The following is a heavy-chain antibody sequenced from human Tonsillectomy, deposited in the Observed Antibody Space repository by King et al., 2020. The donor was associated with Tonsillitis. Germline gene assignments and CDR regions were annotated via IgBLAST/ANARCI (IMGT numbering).Heavy chain of an antibody. CDR3: ARDRDPYDFWSGHYNYFDF. CDR2: INVYNGNT. CDR1: GYKFTSYG. V-gene: IGHV1-18*01. D-gene: IGHD3-3*01. Sequence: VQLLQSGAEVKQPGASVKVSCKASGYKFTSYGISWVRQAPGQGLEWMGWINVYNGNTNYAQKLQGRVTMTTDTSTNTAYMELRSLGSDDTAVYYCARDRDPYDFWSGHYNYFDFWGQGTLVTVSS. J-gene: IGHJ4*02.